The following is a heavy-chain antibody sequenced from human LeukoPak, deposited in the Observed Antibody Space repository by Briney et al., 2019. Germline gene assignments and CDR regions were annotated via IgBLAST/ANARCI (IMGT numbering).Heavy chain of an antibody. CDR1: GFTLSSYA. J-gene: IGHJ4*02. CDR2: ISGSGGST. D-gene: IGHD6-13*01. V-gene: IGHV3-23*01. Sequence: GGSLRLSCAASGFTLSSYAMSWVRQAPGKGLEWVSAISGSGGSTYYADSVKGRFTISRDNSKNTLYLQMNSLRAEDTAVYYCAKHIAAAVDTATDYWGQGTLVTVSS. CDR3: AKHIAAAVDTATDY.